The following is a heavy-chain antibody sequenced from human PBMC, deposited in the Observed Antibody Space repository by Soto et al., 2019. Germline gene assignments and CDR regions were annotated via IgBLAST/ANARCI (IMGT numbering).Heavy chain of an antibody. J-gene: IGHJ5*02. CDR1: GFTVSSNY. D-gene: IGHD2-2*01. CDR3: AKDTVPVATPWFDP. CDR2: IYSGGST. V-gene: IGHV3-53*01. Sequence: GGSLRLSCAASGFTVSSNYMSWVRQAPGKGLEWVSVIYSGGSTYYADSVKGRFTISRHNSKNTLYLQMNSLRAEDTAVYYCAKDTVPVATPWFDPWGQGTLVTVSS.